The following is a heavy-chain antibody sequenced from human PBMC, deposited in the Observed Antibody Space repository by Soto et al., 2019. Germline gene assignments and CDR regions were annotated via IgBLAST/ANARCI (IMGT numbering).Heavy chain of an antibody. CDR3: ARAVDCSSTSCYKGGYNWFDP. D-gene: IGHD2-2*02. V-gene: IGHV4-31*03. J-gene: IGHJ5*02. CDR1: GGSISSGGYY. Sequence: SETLSLTCTVSGGSISSGGYYWSWIRQHPGKGLEWIGYMYYSGSTYYNPSLKSRVTISVDTSKNQFSLKLSSVTAADTAVYYCARAVDCSSTSCYKGGYNWFDPWGQGTLVTVSS. CDR2: MYYSGST.